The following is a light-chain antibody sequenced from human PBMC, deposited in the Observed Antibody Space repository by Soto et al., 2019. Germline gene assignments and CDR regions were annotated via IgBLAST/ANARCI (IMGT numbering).Light chain of an antibody. CDR2: DAS. CDR3: QQYNNWPWT. Sequence: EILLTQSPRTLYLSPWERANRYCRASQSVSSSYLAWYQQKPGQAPRLLISDASTRATGIPAKFSGSGSGTEFTLTITSLQSEDFAVYYCQQYNNWPWTFGQGTKVDI. V-gene: IGKV3-15*01. J-gene: IGKJ1*01. CDR1: QSVSSSY.